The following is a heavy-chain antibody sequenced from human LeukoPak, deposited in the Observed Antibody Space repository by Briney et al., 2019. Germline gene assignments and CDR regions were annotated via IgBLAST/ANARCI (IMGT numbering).Heavy chain of an antibody. CDR3: AGTTVVTRSLVY. CDR1: GFTVSSNY. J-gene: IGHJ4*02. V-gene: IGHV3-53*01. CDR2: IYSGGTT. D-gene: IGHD4-23*01. Sequence: PGGSLRLSCAASGFTVSSNYMSWVRQALGKGLEWVSVIYSGGTTYYADSVKGRFTISRDNSKNTLFLQMNSLRAEDTAVYYCAGTTVVTRSLVYWGQGTLVTVYS.